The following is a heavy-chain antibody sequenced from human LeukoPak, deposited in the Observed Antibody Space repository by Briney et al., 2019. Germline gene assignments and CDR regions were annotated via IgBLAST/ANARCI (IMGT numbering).Heavy chain of an antibody. CDR3: ARAEYFDL. CDR1: GFTFSSYD. V-gene: IGHV3-13*04. Sequence: GRPLRLSCAASGFTFSSYDMHWVRQAPGKGLEWVSAIGSAGDTYYPGSVKGRFTTSRENAKNSLYLQSHSLSDVDTAVYYCARAEYFDLWGRGTLVTVSS. CDR2: IGSAGDT. J-gene: IGHJ2*01.